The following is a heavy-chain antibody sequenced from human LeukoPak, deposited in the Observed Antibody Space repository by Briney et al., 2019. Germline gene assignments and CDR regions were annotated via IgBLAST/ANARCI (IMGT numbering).Heavy chain of an antibody. V-gene: IGHV4-59*01. CDR3: GSREDGEASDY. J-gene: IGHJ4*02. Sequence: SETLSLTCTVSGGSISSYYWTWIRQPPGKGLEWIGYIYYTGSTIYIPSLKSRVTISVDTSKNQFSLKLSSVTAADTAVYYCGSREDGEASDYWGQGTLVTVSS. D-gene: IGHD6-6*01. CDR2: IYYTGST. CDR1: GGSISSYY.